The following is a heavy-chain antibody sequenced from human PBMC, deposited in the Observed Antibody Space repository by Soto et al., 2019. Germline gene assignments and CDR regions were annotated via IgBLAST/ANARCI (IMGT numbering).Heavy chain of an antibody. V-gene: IGHV3-30-3*01. D-gene: IGHD6-19*01. CDR1: GFSFSSCA. Sequence: QVQLAESGGGVVQPGRSLRLSCAASGFSFSSCAMHWVRQAPGKGLEWVAVVSHDGSNKYYADSVKGRVTISRDNSINTVYLQMNSLRAEDTAVYYCARVSIAVAGIAYYFDYWGQGTLVTVSS. CDR2: VSHDGSNK. J-gene: IGHJ4*02. CDR3: ARVSIAVAGIAYYFDY.